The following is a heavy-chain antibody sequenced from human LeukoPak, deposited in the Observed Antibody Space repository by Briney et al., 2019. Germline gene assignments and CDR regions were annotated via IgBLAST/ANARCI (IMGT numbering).Heavy chain of an antibody. CDR1: GFTFSSYA. CDR3: AKGAFDI. V-gene: IGHV3-23*01. CDR2: ISGTGGTT. Sequence: PGGSLRLSCAASGFTFSSYAMNWVRQAPGKGLEWVSAISGTGGTTYYADSVEGRFTISRDNSKNTLYLQLNSLRADDTAIFYCAKGAFDIWGQGTMVTVSS. J-gene: IGHJ3*02.